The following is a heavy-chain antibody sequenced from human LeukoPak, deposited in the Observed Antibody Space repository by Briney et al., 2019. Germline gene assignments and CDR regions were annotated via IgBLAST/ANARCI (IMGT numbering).Heavy chain of an antibody. CDR3: AATSAY. Sequence: GGSLGLSCAASGFTFSTYWMTWVRQAPGQGLEWVANIRQDGNDKYYVDSVKGRFTISRDNAKNSLYLQMDSLRAEDTAVYYCAATSAYWGQGTLVTVSS. CDR2: IRQDGNDK. CDR1: GFTFSTYW. V-gene: IGHV3-7*05. J-gene: IGHJ4*02.